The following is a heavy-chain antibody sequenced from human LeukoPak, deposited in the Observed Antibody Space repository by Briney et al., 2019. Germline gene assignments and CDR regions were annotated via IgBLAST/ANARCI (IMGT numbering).Heavy chain of an antibody. Sequence: SVKVSCKASGGTFSSYAISWVRQAPGQGLEWMGGIIPIFGTANYAQKFQGRVTITADESTSTAYMELSNLRSEDTAVYYCARVGNDYSNYYLYWFDPWGQGTLVTVSS. J-gene: IGHJ5*02. CDR2: IIPIFGTA. CDR1: GGTFSSYA. V-gene: IGHV1-69*01. D-gene: IGHD4-11*01. CDR3: ARVGNDYSNYYLYWFDP.